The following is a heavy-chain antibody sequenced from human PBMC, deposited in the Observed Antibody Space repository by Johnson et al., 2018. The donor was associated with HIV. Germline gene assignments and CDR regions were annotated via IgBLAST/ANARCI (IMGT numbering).Heavy chain of an antibody. CDR3: ARDSGSYYSDAFDI. D-gene: IGHD1-26*01. CDR1: GFTFSSYA. CDR2: IYSGGST. Sequence: QVQLVESGGGVVQPGRSLRLSCAASGFTFSSYAMHWVRQAPGKGLEWVSVIYSGGSTGYADSVKGRFTISRANAKNSLYLQMNSLRAEDTALYYCARDSGSYYSDAFDIWGQGTMVTVSS. V-gene: IGHV3-NL1*01. J-gene: IGHJ3*02.